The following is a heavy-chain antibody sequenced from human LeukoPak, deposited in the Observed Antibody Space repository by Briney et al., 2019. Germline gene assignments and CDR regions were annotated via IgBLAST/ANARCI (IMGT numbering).Heavy chain of an antibody. CDR2: IIPIFGTA. Sequence: SVKVSCKASGGTFSSYAISWVRQAPGQGLEWMGGIIPIFGTANYAQKFQGRVTITTDESTSTAYMELSSLRSEDTAVYYCARGSDSYYDSSGYTYASDIWGQGTMVTVSS. D-gene: IGHD3-22*01. J-gene: IGHJ3*02. CDR1: GGTFSSYA. CDR3: ARGSDSYYDSSGYTYASDI. V-gene: IGHV1-69*05.